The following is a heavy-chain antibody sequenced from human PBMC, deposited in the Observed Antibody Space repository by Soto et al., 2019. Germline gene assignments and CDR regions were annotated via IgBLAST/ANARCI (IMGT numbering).Heavy chain of an antibody. Sequence: QLQLQESGPGLVKPSETLSLTCTVSGGSISSTSYFWGWIRQPPGKGLEWIGTIYYSGSTYYNPSLKGRVTLSVDTSKNQFSLNLRSVTAADTAVYYCARRATSGWYSFDSWGQGTLVSVSS. V-gene: IGHV4-39*01. CDR1: GGSISSTSYF. CDR2: IYYSGST. J-gene: IGHJ4*02. D-gene: IGHD6-19*01. CDR3: ARRATSGWYSFDS.